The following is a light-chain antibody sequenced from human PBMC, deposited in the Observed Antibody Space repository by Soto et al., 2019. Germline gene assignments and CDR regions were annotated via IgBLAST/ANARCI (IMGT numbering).Light chain of an antibody. CDR1: QSLGSAY. J-gene: IGKJ3*01. V-gene: IGKV3-20*01. Sequence: EIVLTQSPGTLSLSPGERGTLSCRANQSLGSAYLAWYQQKPGQAPRLLIHGASSRAAAIPDRFSGSGSGTDVTLTISNLEPEDFAVYYCQQYAASPFTFGPGTKVDAK. CDR2: GAS. CDR3: QQYAASPFT.